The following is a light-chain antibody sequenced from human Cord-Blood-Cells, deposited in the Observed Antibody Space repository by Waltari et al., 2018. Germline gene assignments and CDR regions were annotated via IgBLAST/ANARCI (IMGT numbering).Light chain of an antibody. Sequence: DIQMTQSPSSLSASVGDRVTITCRASQSISSYLNCYQQKPVKAPKLLIYAASSLQSGVPSRLSVSGSGTDFTLTTSSLQPEEFATYYCQQSYSTPLTFGGGTKVEIK. V-gene: IGKV1-39*01. CDR3: QQSYSTPLT. CDR1: QSISSY. CDR2: AAS. J-gene: IGKJ4*01.